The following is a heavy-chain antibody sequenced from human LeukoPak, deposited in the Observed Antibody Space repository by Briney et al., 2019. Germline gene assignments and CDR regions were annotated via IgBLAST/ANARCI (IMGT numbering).Heavy chain of an antibody. D-gene: IGHD2-15*01. CDR2: ISAYNGNT. CDR1: GYTFTSYG. CDR3: AXXPTSAGYCSGGSCYYDY. V-gene: IGHV1-18*01. J-gene: IGHJ4*02. Sequence: ASVKVSCKASGYTFTSYGISWVRQAPGQGLEWMGWISAYNGNTNYAQKLQGRVTMTTDTSTSTAYMELRSLRSDDTAVYYCAXXPTSAGYCSGGSCYYDYWGQGTLVTVSS.